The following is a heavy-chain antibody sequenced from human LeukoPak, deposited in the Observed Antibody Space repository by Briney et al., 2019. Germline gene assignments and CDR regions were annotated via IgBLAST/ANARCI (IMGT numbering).Heavy chain of an antibody. CDR3: ARGLIAAAGTGVDY. CDR1: GGAISSYY. Sequence: SETLSLTCTVSGGAISSYYWSWIRQPPGKGLEWIGYIYYSGSTNYNPSLKSRVTISVDTSKNQFSLKLSSVTAADTAVYYCARGLIAAAGTGVDYWGQGTLVTVSS. V-gene: IGHV4-59*01. J-gene: IGHJ4*02. CDR2: IYYSGST. D-gene: IGHD6-13*01.